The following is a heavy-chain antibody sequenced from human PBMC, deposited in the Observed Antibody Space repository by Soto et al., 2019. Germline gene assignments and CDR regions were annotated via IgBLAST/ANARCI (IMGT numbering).Heavy chain of an antibody. CDR1: DGKIVDFD. D-gene: IGHD3-22*01. Sequence: PSLPQSVRYGVEDGKIVDFDWSWIRKTQGKGLEWIGEINHSESTNQNPSLKSRVTMSVDTSKNQFSLKLRSVSAADTAVYYCARGISMISAVQGGAPDKYYFDSWGQGTPVTVSS. J-gene: IGHJ4*02. CDR2: INHSEST. CDR3: ARGISMISAVQGGAPDKYYFDS. V-gene: IGHV4-34*01.